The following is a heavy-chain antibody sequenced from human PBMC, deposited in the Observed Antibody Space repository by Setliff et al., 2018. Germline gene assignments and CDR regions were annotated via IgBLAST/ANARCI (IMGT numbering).Heavy chain of an antibody. J-gene: IGHJ3*02. CDR3: ARRYNFCSGYFDGDAFDI. CDR1: GGSISSTTYF. V-gene: IGHV4-39*01. CDR2: IYYSGST. D-gene: IGHD3-3*01. Sequence: PSETLSLTCSVSGGSISSTTYFWVWIREPPGKGLEWSGNIYYSGSTYYNPSLKSRLTIFVDTSKNQFSLSLSSVTPADTAVYYCARRYNFCSGYFDGDAFDIWGRGTMATVSS.